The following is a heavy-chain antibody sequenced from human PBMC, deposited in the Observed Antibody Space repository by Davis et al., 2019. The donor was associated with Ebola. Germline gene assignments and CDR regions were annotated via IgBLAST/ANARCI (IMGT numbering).Heavy chain of an antibody. Sequence: MPSETLSLTCTVSGGSISGYQWAWIRQPLGKGLDYVGHIFNSGTASYNSALKSRVTISLDKSSNQFSLKLNSVTAADTAIYFCARDHMGSLDNWGQGTLVTVSS. J-gene: IGHJ4*02. CDR1: GGSISGYQ. V-gene: IGHV4-59*01. D-gene: IGHD1-26*01. CDR3: ARDHMGSLDN. CDR2: IFNSGTA.